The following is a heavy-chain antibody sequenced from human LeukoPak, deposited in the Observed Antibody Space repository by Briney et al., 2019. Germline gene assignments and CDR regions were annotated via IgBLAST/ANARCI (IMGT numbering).Heavy chain of an antibody. J-gene: IGHJ4*02. CDR1: GYSFTSYG. Sequence: GASVKVSCKASGYSFTSYGISWVRQAPGQGLEWMGWVIGYNGKTNYVQNLQDRVTMTTDTSTSTAYMELRSLRSDDTAVYYCAFLDIYDGSGYYKGYFNYWGQGTLVTVSS. V-gene: IGHV1-18*01. CDR3: AFLDIYDGSGYYKGYFNY. D-gene: IGHD3-22*01. CDR2: VIGYNGKT.